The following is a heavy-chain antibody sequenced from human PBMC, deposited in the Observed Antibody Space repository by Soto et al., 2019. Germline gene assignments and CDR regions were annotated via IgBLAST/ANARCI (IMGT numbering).Heavy chain of an antibody. CDR1: GGSISGYY. CDR2: IYYSGST. J-gene: IGHJ6*02. D-gene: IGHD2-2*01. CDR3: ARHVPYCSDTSHCAYGMDV. Sequence: KASETLSLTCTVSGGSISGYYWSWIRQPPGKGLEWIGYIYYSGSTNYNPSLKSRVTISVDTSKNQFSLKLSSVTAADTAVYYCARHVPYCSDTSHCAYGMDVWGQGTTVTVSS. V-gene: IGHV4-59*08.